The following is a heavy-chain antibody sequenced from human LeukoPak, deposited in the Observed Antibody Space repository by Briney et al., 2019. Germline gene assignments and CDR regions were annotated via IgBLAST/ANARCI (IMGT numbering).Heavy chain of an antibody. CDR2: IYYSGST. J-gene: IGHJ4*02. CDR3: ARVVYSGSWGYFDY. CDR1: GGSISTYY. Sequence: PSETLSLTCTVSGGSISTYYWSWIRQPPGKGLEWIEYIYYSGSTNYNPSLKSRVTISVDTSKTQFSLKLRSVTAADTAVYYCARVVYSGSWGYFDYWGRGTLVTVSS. D-gene: IGHD3-10*01. V-gene: IGHV4-59*12.